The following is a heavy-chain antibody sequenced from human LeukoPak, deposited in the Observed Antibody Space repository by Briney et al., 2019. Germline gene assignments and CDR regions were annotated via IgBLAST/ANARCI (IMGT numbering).Heavy chain of an antibody. CDR2: IYYSGST. V-gene: IGHV4-59*01. CDR3: ARGGNDFWSGLMYNWFDP. Sequence: KPSETLSLTCTVSGGSISSYYWSWIRQPPGKGLEWIGYIYYSGSTNYNPSLQSRVTISVDTSKNQFSLKLTSVTAADTAMYYCARGGNDFWSGLMYNWFDPWGQGTLVTASS. D-gene: IGHD3-3*01. CDR1: GGSISSYY. J-gene: IGHJ5*02.